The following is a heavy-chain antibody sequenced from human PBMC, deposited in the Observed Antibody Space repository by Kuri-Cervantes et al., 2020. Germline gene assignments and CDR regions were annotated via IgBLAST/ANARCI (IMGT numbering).Heavy chain of an antibody. CDR2: ISWNSGSI. J-gene: IGHJ6*02. CDR1: GFTFDDYA. D-gene: IGHD3-10*01. Sequence: GGSLRLSCAASGFTFDDYAMHWVRQAPGKGLEWVSGISWNSGSIGYADSVKGRFTISRDNAKNSLYLQMNSLRAEDTAVYYCARDVPLSGSGSYEDYYGMDVWGQGTTVTVSS. CDR3: ARDVPLSGSGSYEDYYGMDV. V-gene: IGHV3-9*01.